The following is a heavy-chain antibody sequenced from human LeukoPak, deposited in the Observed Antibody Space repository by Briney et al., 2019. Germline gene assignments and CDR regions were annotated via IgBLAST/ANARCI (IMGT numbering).Heavy chain of an antibody. CDR1: GASISSTNNF. J-gene: IGHJ6*03. D-gene: IGHD5-12*01. CDR2: IYYSVST. V-gene: IGHV4-39*07. Sequence: SETLSLTCTVSGASISSTNNFWGWIRQTPGKGLEWIATIYYSVSTYYNPSLKSRLSTSVDTSKNQFSLKLSSVTAADTAVYYCARRERVHSGYETGKIYYYYYMDVWGKGTTVTISS. CDR3: ARRERVHSGYETGKIYYYYYMDV.